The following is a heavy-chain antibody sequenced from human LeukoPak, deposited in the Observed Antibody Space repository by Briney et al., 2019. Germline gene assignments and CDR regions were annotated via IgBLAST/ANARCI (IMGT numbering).Heavy chain of an antibody. J-gene: IGHJ6*02. V-gene: IGHV4-59*06. CDR3: ARDVHEWLGPWDYYYGMDV. CDR1: GGSISSYY. D-gene: IGHD3-3*01. CDR2: IYYSGST. Sequence: KPSETLSLTCTVSGGSISSYYWSWIRQHPGKGLEWIGYIYYSGSTYYNPSLKSRVTISVDTSKNQFSLKLSSVTAADTAVYYCARDVHEWLGPWDYYYGMDVWGQGTTVTVSS.